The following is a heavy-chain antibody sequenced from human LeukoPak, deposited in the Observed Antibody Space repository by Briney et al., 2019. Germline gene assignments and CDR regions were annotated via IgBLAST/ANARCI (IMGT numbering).Heavy chain of an antibody. CDR2: IIPILGIA. J-gene: IGHJ4*02. CDR1: GYTFTNYG. Sequence: SVKVSCKASGYTFTNYGISWVRQAPGQGLEWMGRIIPILGIANYAQKFQGRVTITADKSTSTAYMELSSLRSEDAAVYYCARDRGTTVVTLWFDYWGQGTLVTVSS. D-gene: IGHD4-23*01. V-gene: IGHV1-69*04. CDR3: ARDRGTTVVTLWFDY.